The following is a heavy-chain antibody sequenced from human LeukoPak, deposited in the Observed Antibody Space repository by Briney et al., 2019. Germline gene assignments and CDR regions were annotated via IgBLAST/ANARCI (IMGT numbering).Heavy chain of an antibody. Sequence: GGSLRLSCAASGFDFSNCAMSWVRQAPGMGLEWVSATTPAGAGTYYADSVKGRFTISRGNAKNTLYLHMNSLRAEDTAVYYCAKEDLSSSRYYFENWGQGALVTVSS. CDR3: AKEDLSSSRYYFEN. D-gene: IGHD6-6*01. CDR2: TTPAGAGT. CDR1: GFDFSNCA. V-gene: IGHV3-23*01. J-gene: IGHJ4*02.